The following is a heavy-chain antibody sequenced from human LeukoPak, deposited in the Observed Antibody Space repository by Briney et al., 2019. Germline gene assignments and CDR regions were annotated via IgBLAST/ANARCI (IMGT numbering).Heavy chain of an antibody. CDR1: GYTFTGYH. J-gene: IGHJ6*02. CDR2: MNPNSGNT. Sequence: GASVKVSCKASGYTFTGYHMHWVRQATGQGLEWMGWMNPNSGNTGYAQKFQGRVTMTRNTSISTAYMELSSLRSEDTAVYYCARDFWSGYSRTAGMDVWGQGTTVTVSS. D-gene: IGHD3-3*01. CDR3: ARDFWSGYSRTAGMDV. V-gene: IGHV1-8*02.